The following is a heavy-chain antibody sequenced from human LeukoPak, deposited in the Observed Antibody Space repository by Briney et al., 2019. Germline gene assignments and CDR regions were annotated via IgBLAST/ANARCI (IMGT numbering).Heavy chain of an antibody. CDR1: GFTFSGYS. D-gene: IGHD3-22*01. Sequence: GGSLRLSCTASGFTFSGYSMNWIRQAPGKGLEWVSSFGTRSTSIYHAGSVKGRFTISRDNAKNSLYLQMNSLRAEDTAVYYCARDPYYYDSSGYSPWGQGTLVTVSS. V-gene: IGHV3-21*04. CDR2: FGTRSTSI. CDR3: ARDPYYYDSSGYSP. J-gene: IGHJ4*02.